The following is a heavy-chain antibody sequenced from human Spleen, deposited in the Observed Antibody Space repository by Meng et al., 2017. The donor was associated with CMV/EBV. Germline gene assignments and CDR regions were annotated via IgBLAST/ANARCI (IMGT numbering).Heavy chain of an antibody. CDR1: GFTFSSYA. V-gene: IGHV3-30*04. CDR3: ARDPHFGALDY. J-gene: IGHJ4*02. CDR2: ISSDESRE. D-gene: IGHD1-26*01. Sequence: GESLKISCAASGFTFSSYAMHWVRQAPGKGLEWVAVISSDESRESHADSVKGRFTISRDNSKDTLYLHMNSLRADDAAVYYCARDPHFGALDYWGQGTLVTVSS.